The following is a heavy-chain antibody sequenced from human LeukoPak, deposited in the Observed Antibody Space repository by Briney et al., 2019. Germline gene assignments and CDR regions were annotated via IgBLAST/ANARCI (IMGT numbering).Heavy chain of an antibody. CDR3: ARYGGSFARFSDY. Sequence: GESLKISCKGSGYSFTTYWIGWVRQMPGEGLEWMGTIYPSDSDTKYSPSFRGQVTISADKSITTAYLQRNSLQASDTAIYYCARYGGSFARFSDYWGQGTLVTVSS. J-gene: IGHJ4*02. CDR2: IYPSDSDT. D-gene: IGHD4-23*01. CDR1: GYSFTTYW. V-gene: IGHV5-51*01.